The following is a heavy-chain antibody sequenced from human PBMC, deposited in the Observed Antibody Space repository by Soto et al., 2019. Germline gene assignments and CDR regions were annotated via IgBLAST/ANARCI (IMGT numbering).Heavy chain of an antibody. V-gene: IGHV3-23*01. Sequence: GGSLRLSCAASGFTFSSYAISWVRQAPGQGLEWVSAISGSGGSTYYADSVKGRFNISRDNSKNTLYLQMNSLRAEDTAVYYCAKDFPNYYDSSGYPPLGYWGQGTLVTVSS. CDR3: AKDFPNYYDSSGYPPLGY. J-gene: IGHJ4*02. CDR2: ISGSGGST. CDR1: GFTFSSYA. D-gene: IGHD3-22*01.